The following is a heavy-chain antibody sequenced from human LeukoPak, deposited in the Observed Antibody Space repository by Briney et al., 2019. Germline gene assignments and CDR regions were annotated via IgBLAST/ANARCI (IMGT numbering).Heavy chain of an antibody. CDR2: IYTSGST. CDR1: GGSISSGNYY. J-gene: IGHJ4*02. CDR3: AREVIVPAAIGFDY. Sequence: PSQTLSLTCTVSGGSISSGNYYWSWLRQPAGKGLEWIGRIYTSGSTNYNPSLKSRVTISVDTSKNQFSLKLSSVTAADTAVYYCAREVIVPAAIGFDYWGQGTLVTVSS. V-gene: IGHV4-61*02. D-gene: IGHD2-2*02.